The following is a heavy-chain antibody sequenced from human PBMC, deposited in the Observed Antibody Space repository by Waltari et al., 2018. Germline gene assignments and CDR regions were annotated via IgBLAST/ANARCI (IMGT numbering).Heavy chain of an antibody. V-gene: IGHV3-53*01. CDR2: IFADGTT. CDR1: GFSVGNNY. Sequence: ELELVQSGGGDVQPGGSLRLSCVASGFSVGNNYMTWVRQAPGKGPEYVSVIFADGTTLYARSVKVRFTISRDSSKNTVFLQMHSLGVDDTAVYYCARDSGAGGPFFLWGQGDLVTVSS. D-gene: IGHD1-26*01. J-gene: IGHJ4*02. CDR3: ARDSGAGGPFFL.